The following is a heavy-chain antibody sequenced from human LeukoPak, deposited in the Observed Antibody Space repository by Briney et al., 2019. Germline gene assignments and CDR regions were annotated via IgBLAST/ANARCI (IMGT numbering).Heavy chain of an antibody. J-gene: IGHJ4*02. CDR3: ARLDGTTGFDY. V-gene: IGHV4-34*01. Sequence: SETLSLTCAVYGVSFSGYYWSWIRQPPGKGLEWIGEINHSGSTNYNPSLKSRVTISVDTSKNQFSLKLSSVTAADTAVYYCARLDGTTGFDYWGQGTLVTVSS. CDR1: GVSFSGYY. D-gene: IGHD1-7*01. CDR2: INHSGST.